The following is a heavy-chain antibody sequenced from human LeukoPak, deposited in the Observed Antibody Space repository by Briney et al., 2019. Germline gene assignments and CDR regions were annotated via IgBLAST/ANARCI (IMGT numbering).Heavy chain of an antibody. CDR1: GFTVSHNY. CDR2: IHSGGSS. J-gene: IGHJ4*02. Sequence: PGGSLRLSCTASGFTVSHNYMHWVRQAPGKGLEWVSVIHSGGSSYHADSVKGRFTISRDNSKNTVFLHLNSLRAEDTAVYYCARGPPAENFMAFWGQGPLVTVSS. CDR3: ARGPPAENFMAF. V-gene: IGHV3-53*01. D-gene: IGHD2-2*01.